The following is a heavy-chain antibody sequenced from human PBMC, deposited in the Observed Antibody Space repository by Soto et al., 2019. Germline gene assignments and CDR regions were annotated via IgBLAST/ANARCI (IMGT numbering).Heavy chain of an antibody. D-gene: IGHD6-6*01. J-gene: IGHJ6*02. CDR1: GFTFNSYW. Sequence: GSLRLSCAASGFTFNSYWMSWVRQAPGKGLEWVANIKQDGSEKYYVDSVKGRFTISRDNAKNSLYLQMNSLRAEDTAVYYCARLSSSSSYYYYYGMDVWGQGTTVTVSS. CDR3: ARLSSSSSYYYYYGMDV. V-gene: IGHV3-7*01. CDR2: IKQDGSEK.